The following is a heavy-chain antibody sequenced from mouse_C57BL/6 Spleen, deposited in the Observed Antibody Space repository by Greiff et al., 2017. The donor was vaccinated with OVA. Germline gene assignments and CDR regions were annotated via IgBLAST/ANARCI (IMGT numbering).Heavy chain of an antibody. V-gene: IGHV1-61*01. CDR3: AREYYGSFDY. J-gene: IGHJ2*01. Sequence: QVHVKQPGAELVRPGSSVKLSCKASGYTFTSYWMDWVKQRPGQGLEWIGNIYPSDSETHYNQKFKDKATLTVDKSSSTAYMQLSSLTSEDSAVYYCAREYYGSFDYWGQGTTLTVSS. D-gene: IGHD1-1*01. CDR1: GYTFTSYW. CDR2: IYPSDSET.